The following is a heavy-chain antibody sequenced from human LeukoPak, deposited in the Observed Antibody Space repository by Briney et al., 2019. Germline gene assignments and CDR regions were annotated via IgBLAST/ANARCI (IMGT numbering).Heavy chain of an antibody. CDR3: LAGYYYYYMDV. V-gene: IGHV3-23*01. D-gene: IGHD3-16*01. CDR2: ISYSGSRT. Sequence: GGSLSFSCAASGLPFSTYAMSWVRQAPGKGLQWVSTISYSGSRTYYPDSVKGRFTISRDNAKNTLYLQMTSLSAEDTAVYYALAGYYYYYMDVWGKGTTVTVSS. CDR1: GLPFSTYA. J-gene: IGHJ6*03.